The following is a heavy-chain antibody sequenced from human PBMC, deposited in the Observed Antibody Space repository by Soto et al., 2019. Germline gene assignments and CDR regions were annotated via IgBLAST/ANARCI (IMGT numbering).Heavy chain of an antibody. D-gene: IGHD3-16*01. CDR2: IYYSGST. CDR1: GGSISSGGYY. J-gene: IGHJ5*02. V-gene: IGHV4-31*03. Sequence: QVQLQESGPGLVKPSQTLSLTCTVSGGSISSGGYYWSWIRQHPGKGLEWIGYIYYSGSTYYNPSLNSRVTISGDTAKNQFSLKLSSVTAADTAVYYCARVSTYGAVPDQFDPWGQGTLVTVSS. CDR3: ARVSTYGAVPDQFDP.